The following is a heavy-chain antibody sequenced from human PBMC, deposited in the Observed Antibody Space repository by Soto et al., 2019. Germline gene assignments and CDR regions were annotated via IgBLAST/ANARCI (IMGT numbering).Heavy chain of an antibody. J-gene: IGHJ4*02. D-gene: IGHD3-10*01. V-gene: IGHV3-23*01. CDR2: ISGSGGST. Sequence: GGSLRLSCAASGFTFSSYAMSWVRQAPGKGLEWVSAISGSGGSTYYADSVKGRFTISRDNSKNTLYLQMNSLRAEDTAVYYCAKANAVRSRGSPQVDYWGQGTLVTVSS. CDR1: GFTFSSYA. CDR3: AKANAVRSRGSPQVDY.